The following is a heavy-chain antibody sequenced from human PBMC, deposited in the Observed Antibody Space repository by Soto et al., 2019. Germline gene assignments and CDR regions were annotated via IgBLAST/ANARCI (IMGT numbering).Heavy chain of an antibody. V-gene: IGHV1-18*01. CDR3: ARYVRYGDFDY. Sequence: QVQLVQSGAQVKKPGASVKVSCKASGYTFAYYGLSWVRQAPGQGLEWMGWISALNGNTNYAQKLQGRVTMTTDTSTSTAYMELRSLRSDDTAVYYCARYVRYGDFDYWGQGTLVTVSS. CDR2: ISALNGNT. J-gene: IGHJ4*02. CDR1: GYTFAYYG. D-gene: IGHD4-17*01.